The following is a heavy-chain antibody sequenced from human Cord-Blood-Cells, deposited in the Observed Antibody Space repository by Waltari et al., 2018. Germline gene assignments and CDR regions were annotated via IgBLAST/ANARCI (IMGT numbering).Heavy chain of an antibody. CDR1: GFTFSSYG. Sequence: QVQLVESGGGVVQPGRSLRLSCAASGFTFSSYGMHWVRQAPGKGLELVAVISYDGSNKYYADSVKGRFTISRDNSKNTLYLQMNSLRAEDTAVYYCAKDAQGAFDYWGQGTLVTVSS. CDR3: AKDAQGAFDY. J-gene: IGHJ4*02. CDR2: ISYDGSNK. V-gene: IGHV3-30*18.